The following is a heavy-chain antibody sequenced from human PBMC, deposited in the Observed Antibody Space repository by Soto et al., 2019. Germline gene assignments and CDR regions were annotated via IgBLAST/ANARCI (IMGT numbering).Heavy chain of an antibody. Sequence: SETLSLTCTVSGGFISGYYWSWIRQPPGKGLEWIGYIYDSGSTKYNPSLKSRVTISVDTSKNHFSLKLSSVTAADTAVYYCARDEYRYGFFAYWGQGILVTVDS. CDR2: IYDSGST. J-gene: IGHJ4*02. CDR1: GGFISGYY. V-gene: IGHV4-59*01. CDR3: ARDEYRYGFFAY. D-gene: IGHD5-18*01.